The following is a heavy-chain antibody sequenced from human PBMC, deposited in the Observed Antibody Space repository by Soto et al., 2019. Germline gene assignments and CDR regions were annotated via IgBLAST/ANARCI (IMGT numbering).Heavy chain of an antibody. CDR2: IIPILGIA. Sequence: QVQLVQSGAEVKKPGSSVKVSCKASGGTFSSYTISWVRQAPGQGLEWMGRIIPILGIANYAQKFQGRVTITADKSTSTAYMELSSLRSEDTAVYYCARVGTSGRVCCAFEIWGQGTMVTVSS. D-gene: IGHD3-10*01. CDR3: ARVGTSGRVCCAFEI. V-gene: IGHV1-69*02. J-gene: IGHJ3*02. CDR1: GGTFSSYT.